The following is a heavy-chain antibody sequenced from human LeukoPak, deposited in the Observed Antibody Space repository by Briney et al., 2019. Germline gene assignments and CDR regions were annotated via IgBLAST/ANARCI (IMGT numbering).Heavy chain of an antibody. J-gene: IGHJ6*03. CDR3: ARDGYSYSYYYYMDV. CDR1: GGSISSYY. CDR2: IYTSGST. Sequence: SETLSLTCTVSGGSISSYYWSWIRQPAGKGLEWIGRIYTSGSTNYNPSLKSRVTMSVDTSKNQFSLKLSSVTAADTAVYYCARDGYSYSYYYYMDVWGKGTTVTVSS. V-gene: IGHV4-4*07. D-gene: IGHD5-18*01.